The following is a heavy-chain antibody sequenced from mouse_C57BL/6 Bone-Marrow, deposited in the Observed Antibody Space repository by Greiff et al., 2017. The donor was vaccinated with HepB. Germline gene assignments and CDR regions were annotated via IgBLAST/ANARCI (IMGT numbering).Heavy chain of an antibody. CDR2: IWSGGST. V-gene: IGHV2-2*01. J-gene: IGHJ3*01. CDR1: GFSLTSYG. D-gene: IGHD2-5*01. Sequence: VQGVESGPGLVQPSQSLSITCTVSGFSLTSYGVHWVRQSPGKGLEWLGVIWSGGSTDYNAAFISRLSISKDNSKSQVFFKMNSLQADDTAIYYCARKGDSNYAWFAYWGQGTLVTVSA. CDR3: ARKGDSNYAWFAY.